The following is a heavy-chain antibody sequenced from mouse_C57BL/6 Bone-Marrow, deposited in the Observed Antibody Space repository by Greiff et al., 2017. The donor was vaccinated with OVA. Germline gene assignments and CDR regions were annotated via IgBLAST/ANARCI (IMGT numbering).Heavy chain of an antibody. V-gene: IGHV5-6*01. J-gene: IGHJ3*01. CDR2: ISSGGSYT. CDR1: GFTFSSYG. CDR3: ARHRGPSIRFAY. Sequence: EVQGVESGGDLVKPGGSLKLSCAASGFTFSSYGMSWVRQTPDKRLEWVATISSGGSYTYYPDSVKGRFTISRDNAKNTLYLQMSSLKSEDTAMYYCARHRGPSIRFAYWGQGTLVTVSA.